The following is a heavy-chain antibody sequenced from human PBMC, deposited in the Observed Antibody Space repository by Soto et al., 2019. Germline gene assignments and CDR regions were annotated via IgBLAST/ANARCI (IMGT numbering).Heavy chain of an antibody. J-gene: IGHJ3*02. CDR3: ISRTVTTFNAFDI. D-gene: IGHD4-17*01. Sequence: QLQLQESDPGLVKPSETLSLICTVSGGSISSINYYWGWVRQPPGKGLEWIGTIYYSENTYYNPSLKGRVTISLDTSKNQFSLKLSSVTAADTAVYYCISRTVTTFNAFDIWGQGTMVTVSS. CDR2: IYYSENT. V-gene: IGHV4-39*01. CDR1: GGSISSINYY.